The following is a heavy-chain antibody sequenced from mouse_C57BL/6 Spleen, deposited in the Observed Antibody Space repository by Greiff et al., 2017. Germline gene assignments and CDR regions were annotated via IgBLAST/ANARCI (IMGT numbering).Heavy chain of an antibody. CDR3: ARGYDYDGYVGV. CDR1: GYSITSGYY. V-gene: IGHV3-6*01. Sequence: ESGPGLVKPSQSLSLTCSVTGYSITSGYYWNWIRQFPGNKLEWMGYISYDGSNNYNPSLKNRISITRDTSKNPFFLKWNSVTTEDTATYYCARGYDYDGYVGVWGTGTTVTVSS. CDR2: ISYDGSN. J-gene: IGHJ1*03. D-gene: IGHD2-4*01.